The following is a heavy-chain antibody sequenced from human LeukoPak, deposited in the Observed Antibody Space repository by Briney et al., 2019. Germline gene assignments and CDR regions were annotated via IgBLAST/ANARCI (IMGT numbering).Heavy chain of an antibody. Sequence: ASVKVSCKASGYTFTSYGISWVRQAPGQGLEWMGWISAYNGNTNYAQKLQGRVTMTTDTSTSTAYMELSSLRSEDTAVYYCARPEYGGNFDYWGQGTLVTVSS. CDR3: ARPEYGGNFDY. V-gene: IGHV1-18*01. CDR1: GYTFTSYG. D-gene: IGHD4-23*01. CDR2: ISAYNGNT. J-gene: IGHJ4*02.